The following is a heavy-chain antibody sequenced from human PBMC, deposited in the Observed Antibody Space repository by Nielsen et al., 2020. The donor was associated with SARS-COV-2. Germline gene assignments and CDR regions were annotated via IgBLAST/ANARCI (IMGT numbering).Heavy chain of an antibody. CDR1: GYTFTSYG. CDR2: ISAYNGNT. V-gene: IGHV1-18*01. J-gene: IGHJ5*02. Sequence: ASVKVSCKASGYTFTSYGISWVRQAPGQGLEWMGWISAYNGNTNYAQKLQGRVTMTTDTSTSTAYMELRSLRSEDTAVYYCARDHRGSGITIFGVVTPDWFDPWGQGTLVTVSS. D-gene: IGHD3-3*01. CDR3: ARDHRGSGITIFGVVTPDWFDP.